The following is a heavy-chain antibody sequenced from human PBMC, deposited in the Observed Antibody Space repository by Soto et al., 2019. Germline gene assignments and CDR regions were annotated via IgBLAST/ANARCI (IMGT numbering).Heavy chain of an antibody. CDR3: ARSNGDYVDY. J-gene: IGHJ4*02. V-gene: IGHV4-59*01. Sequence: QVQLQGSGPGLLKPSETLSLTCTGSGDSISSYYWSWIRQPPGKGLEWIGYIDYSGSTNYNPSLKSRVTISVDTSKNQFSLTLSSGTAADTAVYYCARSNGDYVDYWSQGTLVTVSS. D-gene: IGHD4-17*01. CDR2: IDYSGST. CDR1: GDSISSYY.